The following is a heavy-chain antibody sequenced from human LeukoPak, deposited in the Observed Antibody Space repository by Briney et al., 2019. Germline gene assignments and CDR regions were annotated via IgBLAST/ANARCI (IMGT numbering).Heavy chain of an antibody. CDR1: GFTFNNYA. V-gene: IGHV3-23*01. J-gene: IGHJ4*02. CDR3: AISAVRGSSYGYFQN. CDR2: TNAGGDST. D-gene: IGHD5-18*01. Sequence: GGSLRLSCAASGFTFNNYAMSWVRQGPGKGLEWVSSTNAGGDSTYYAESVKGRFTIPRDNSKNTLYLQMNSLSGEDTAVYYCAISAVRGSSYGYFQNWGQGTLVTVSS.